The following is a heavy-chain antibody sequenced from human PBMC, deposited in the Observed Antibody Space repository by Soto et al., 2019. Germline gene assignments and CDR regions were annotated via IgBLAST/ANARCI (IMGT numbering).Heavy chain of an antibody. D-gene: IGHD3-10*01. CDR2: IDWDDDK. V-gene: IGHV2-70*01. CDR1: GFSLSTSGMC. J-gene: IGHJ6*02. Sequence: PTQTLTLTCTFSGFSLSTSGMCVSWLRQPPGKALEWLALIDWDDDKYYSPSLKTRLTISKDTSKNQVVLTMSNMDPVDTSPYYCQRAWELYYGMDVWGQGTTVTVS. CDR3: QRAWELYYGMDV.